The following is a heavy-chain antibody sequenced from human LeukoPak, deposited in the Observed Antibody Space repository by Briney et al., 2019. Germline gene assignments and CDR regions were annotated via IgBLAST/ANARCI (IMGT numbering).Heavy chain of an antibody. D-gene: IGHD3-22*01. J-gene: IGHJ4*02. Sequence: ASGKVSCKASGYTFTNYGITWVRQAPGQGLEWMGWISAYNGNANYAQKFQDRITMTTDTSTSAAYMELRSLRSDDTAVYYCARDGLPYYYDSSGFHLPHFDCWGRGTLVTVSS. CDR2: ISAYNGNA. V-gene: IGHV1-18*01. CDR3: ARDGLPYYYDSSGFHLPHFDC. CDR1: GYTFTNYG.